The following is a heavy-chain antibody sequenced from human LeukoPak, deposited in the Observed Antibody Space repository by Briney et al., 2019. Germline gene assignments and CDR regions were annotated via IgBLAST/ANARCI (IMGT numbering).Heavy chain of an antibody. CDR2: IVVGSGNT. J-gene: IGHJ4*02. V-gene: IGHV1-58*01. CDR1: GFTFTSSA. CDR3: AAYPILRGELY. Sequence: SVKVSCMASGFTFTSSAVQWVRQARGQRLEWIGWIVVGSGNTNYAQKFQERVTITRDMSTSTAYMELSSLRSEDTAVYYCAAYPILRGELYWGQGTLVTVSS. D-gene: IGHD3-10*01.